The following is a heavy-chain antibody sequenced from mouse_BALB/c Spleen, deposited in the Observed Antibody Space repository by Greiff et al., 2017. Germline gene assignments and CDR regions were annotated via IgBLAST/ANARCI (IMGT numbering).Heavy chain of an antibody. V-gene: IGHV1S22*01. CDR2: IYPGSGST. D-gene: IGHD1-1*01. CDR1: GYTFTSYW. Sequence: LKQPGSELVRPGASVKLSCKASGYTFTSYWMHWVKQRPGQGLEWIGNIYPGSGSTNYDEKFKSKATLTVDTSSSTAYMQLSSLTSEDSAVYYCTRSGDYGSSSAWFAYWGQGTLVTVSA. CDR3: TRSGDYGSSSAWFAY. J-gene: IGHJ3*01.